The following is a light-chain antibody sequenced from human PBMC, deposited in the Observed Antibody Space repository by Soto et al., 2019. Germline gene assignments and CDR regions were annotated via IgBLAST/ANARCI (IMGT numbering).Light chain of an antibody. CDR2: DNN. J-gene: IGLJ2*01. CDR1: SSNIGNNY. CDR3: GTWDSSLSAGV. Sequence: QSVLTQPPSVSAAPGQKVTISCSGSSSNIGNNYVSWYQQLPGPAPKLLIYDNNKRPSGIPDRVSGSKSGTSATLGITGPQTGDEADYYCGTWDSSLSAGVFGGGTQLTVL. V-gene: IGLV1-51*01.